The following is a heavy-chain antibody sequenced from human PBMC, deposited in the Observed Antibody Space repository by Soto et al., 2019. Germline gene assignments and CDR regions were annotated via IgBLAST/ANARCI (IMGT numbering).Heavy chain of an antibody. V-gene: IGHV6-1*01. CDR1: GDSVSSNSAT. CDR3: ARSITGSAYFDY. D-gene: IGHD3-10*01. CDR2: TYYRSKWFH. J-gene: IGHJ4*02. Sequence: SQTLSLTCAISGDSVSSNSATWSWIRQSPSRGLQWLGRTYYRSKWFHDYAVSVESRITINPDTSKNQFSLQLISVTPEDTAVYYCARSITGSAYFDYWGQGTLVTVSS.